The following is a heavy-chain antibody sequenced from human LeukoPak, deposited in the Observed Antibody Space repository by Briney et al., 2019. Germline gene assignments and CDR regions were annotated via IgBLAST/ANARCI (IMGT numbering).Heavy chain of an antibody. V-gene: IGHV3-23*01. CDR1: GFTFSSYA. CDR2: ISGSGGST. D-gene: IGHD5-12*01. Sequence: GGSLRLSCAASGFTFSSYAMSWVRQAPGKRLEWVSAISGSGGSTYYADSVKGRFTISRDNSKNTLYLQMNSLTAEDTAVYYCAKVLGGYDTNWFDPWGQGTLVTVSS. CDR3: AKVLGGYDTNWFDP. J-gene: IGHJ5*02.